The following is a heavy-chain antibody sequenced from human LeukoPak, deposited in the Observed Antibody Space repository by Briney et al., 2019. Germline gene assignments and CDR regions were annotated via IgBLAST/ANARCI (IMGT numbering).Heavy chain of an antibody. CDR3: ARGGTIFGVPRSNAFDI. Sequence: PSGTLSLTCAVSGGSISSSNWWSWVRQPPGKGLEWIGEIYHSESTNYNPSLKSRVTISVDKSKNQFSLKLSSVTAADTAVYYCARGGTIFGVPRSNAFDIWGQGTMVTVSS. D-gene: IGHD3-3*01. J-gene: IGHJ3*02. CDR2: IYHSEST. V-gene: IGHV4-4*02. CDR1: GGSISSSNW.